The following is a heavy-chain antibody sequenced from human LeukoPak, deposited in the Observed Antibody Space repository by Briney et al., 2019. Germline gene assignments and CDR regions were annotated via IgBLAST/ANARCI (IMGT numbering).Heavy chain of an antibody. CDR2: INREGGGT. J-gene: IGHJ6*02. D-gene: IGHD1-26*01. V-gene: IGHV3-9*01. Sequence: PGGSLRLSCAATGFTFKDYGMHWVRQPPGKGLEWVSGINREGGGTHYADSVKGRFTISRDNAKNSLHLQMTSLRPEGTALYYCAKHLRATNTYIFFGLDVWGQGTTVTVSS. CDR1: GFTFKDYG. CDR3: AKHLRATNTYIFFGLDV.